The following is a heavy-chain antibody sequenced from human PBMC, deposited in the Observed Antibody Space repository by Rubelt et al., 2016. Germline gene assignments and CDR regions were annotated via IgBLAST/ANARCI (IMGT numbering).Heavy chain of an antibody. CDR2: IIPIFGTA. J-gene: IGHJ4*02. D-gene: IGHD3-10*01. Sequence: QVQLVQSGAEVKKPGASVKVSCKASGYTFTSYGISWVRQAPGQGLEWMGGIIPIFGTANYARKFHGRVTITADKSTSTAYMELSSLRSEDTAVYYCARDVGFGELLPGDWGQGTLVTVSS. CDR1: GYTFTSYG. CDR3: ARDVGFGELLPGD. V-gene: IGHV1-69*06.